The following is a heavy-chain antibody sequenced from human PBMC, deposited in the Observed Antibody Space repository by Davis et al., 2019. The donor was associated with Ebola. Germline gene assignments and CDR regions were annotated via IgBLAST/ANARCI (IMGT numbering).Heavy chain of an antibody. V-gene: IGHV3-21*01. CDR2: ISSSSSYI. J-gene: IGHJ2*01. D-gene: IGHD2-21*02. Sequence: PGGSLRPSCAASGFTFSSYSMNWDSQAPGKGLEWVSSISSSSSYIYYADSVKGRFTVSRDNAKNSLYLQMNSLRAEDTAVYYCVRDPALVVTGGGWFFGLWGRGTLVTVSS. CDR3: VRDPALVVTGGGWFFGL. CDR1: GFTFSSYS.